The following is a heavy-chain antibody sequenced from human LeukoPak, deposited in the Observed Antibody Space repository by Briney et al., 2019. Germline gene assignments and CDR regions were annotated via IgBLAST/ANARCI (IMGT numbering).Heavy chain of an antibody. D-gene: IGHD3-22*01. V-gene: IGHV3-30*04. J-gene: IGHJ3*02. Sequence: QPGRSLRLSCAASGFTFSSYATHWVRQAPGKGLEWVAVISYDGSNKYYADSVKGRFTISRDNSKNTLYLQMNSLRAEDTAVYYCARAYSSGPQTDAFDIWGQGTMVTVSS. CDR3: ARAYSSGPQTDAFDI. CDR1: GFTFSSYA. CDR2: ISYDGSNK.